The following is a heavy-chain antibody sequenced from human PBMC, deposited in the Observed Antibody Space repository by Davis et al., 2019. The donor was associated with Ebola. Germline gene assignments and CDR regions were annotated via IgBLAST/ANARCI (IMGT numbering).Heavy chain of an antibody. CDR3: ARETAVAGWGFDN. CDR2: INPSGGST. D-gene: IGHD6-19*01. CDR1: GFTFTSYY. Sequence: GESLKISCAASGFTFTSYYMHWVRQAPGQGLEWMGIINPSGGSTSYAQKFQGRVTMTRDTSTSTVYMELSSLRSEDTAVYYCARETAVAGWGFDNWGQGTLVTVSS. J-gene: IGHJ4*02. V-gene: IGHV1-46*01.